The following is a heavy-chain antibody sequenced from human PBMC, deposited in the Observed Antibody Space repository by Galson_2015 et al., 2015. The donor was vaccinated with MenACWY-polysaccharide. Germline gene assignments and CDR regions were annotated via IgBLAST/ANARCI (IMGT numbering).Heavy chain of an antibody. Sequence: SLRLSCAASGFTFSTYSMNWVRQAPGKGLEWVSYISSSSDIIYYADSVKGRFTITRDKATNSLYLQMNSLRVEDTAVYYCARDRYCGGGSCYSAYFDYWGQGTLVTVSS. CDR1: GFTFSTYS. J-gene: IGHJ4*02. CDR3: ARDRYCGGGSCYSAYFDY. CDR2: ISSSSDII. D-gene: IGHD2-15*01. V-gene: IGHV3-48*01.